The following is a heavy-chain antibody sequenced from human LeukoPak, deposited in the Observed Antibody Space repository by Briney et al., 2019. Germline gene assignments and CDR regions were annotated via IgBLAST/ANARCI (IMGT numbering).Heavy chain of an antibody. J-gene: IGHJ6*03. V-gene: IGHV4-59*01. CDR3: ARYPASYYYYYMDV. D-gene: IGHD6-25*01. CDR2: IYYSGST. CDR1: GGSISSYY. Sequence: SETLSLTRTVSGGSISSYYWSWIRQPPGKGLEWTGYIYYSGSTNYNPSLKSRVTISVDTSKNQFSLELSSVTAADTAVYYCARYPASYYYYYMDVWGKGTTVTVSS.